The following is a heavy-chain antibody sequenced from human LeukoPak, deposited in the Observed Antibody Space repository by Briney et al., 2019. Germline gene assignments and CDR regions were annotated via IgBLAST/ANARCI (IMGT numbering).Heavy chain of an antibody. CDR3: ARKYRRLSYYDY. CDR1: SGSIGSSSYY. CDR2: IYYSGNV. D-gene: IGHD3-10*01. J-gene: IGHJ4*02. Sequence: PSETLSLTCSVSSGSIGSSSYYWVWIRQPPGKGLEWIGSIYYSGNVYYNPSLKSRVTISVDTSTNQFSLKLTSVTAADMAIYYCARKYRRLSYYDYWGQGTLVTVSS. V-gene: IGHV4-39*01.